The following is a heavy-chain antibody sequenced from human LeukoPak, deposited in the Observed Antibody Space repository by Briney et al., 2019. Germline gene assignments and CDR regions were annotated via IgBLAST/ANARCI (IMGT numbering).Heavy chain of an antibody. Sequence: SVKVSCKASGGTFSSYAISWVRQAPGQGLEWMGGIIPIFGTANYAQKFQGRVTITADESTSTAYMELSSLRSEDTAVYYCARTRDDYTHADYWGQGTLVTVSS. D-gene: IGHD5-24*01. V-gene: IGHV1-69*01. CDR1: GGTFSSYA. J-gene: IGHJ4*02. CDR3: ARTRDDYTHADY. CDR2: IIPIFGTA.